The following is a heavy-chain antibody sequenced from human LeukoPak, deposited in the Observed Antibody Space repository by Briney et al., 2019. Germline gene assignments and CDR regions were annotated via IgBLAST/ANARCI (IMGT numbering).Heavy chain of an antibody. CDR2: INPNSGGT. Sequence: GASVKVAWKASGYTFTGYYMHWVRQAPGQGREWMGWINPNSGGTNYAQKFQGRVTMTRDTSISTAYMELSRLRSDDTAVYYCARDDNYYDSSGYYPYYYYYGMDVWGQGTTVTVSS. V-gene: IGHV1-2*02. J-gene: IGHJ6*02. CDR3: ARDDNYYDSSGYYPYYYYYGMDV. D-gene: IGHD3-22*01. CDR1: GYTFTGYY.